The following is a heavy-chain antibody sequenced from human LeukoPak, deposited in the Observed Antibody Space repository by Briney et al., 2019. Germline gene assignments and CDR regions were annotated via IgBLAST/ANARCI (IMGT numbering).Heavy chain of an antibody. Sequence: GGSLRLSCAASGFTFSSYEMNWVRQAPGKGLGWVSYISSSGSTIYYADSVKGRFTISRDNAKNSLYLQMNSLRAEDTAVYYCAKDPYYGSGSYRGYYFDYWGQGTLVTVSS. CDR3: AKDPYYGSGSYRGYYFDY. J-gene: IGHJ4*02. V-gene: IGHV3-48*03. CDR2: ISSSGSTI. D-gene: IGHD3-10*01. CDR1: GFTFSSYE.